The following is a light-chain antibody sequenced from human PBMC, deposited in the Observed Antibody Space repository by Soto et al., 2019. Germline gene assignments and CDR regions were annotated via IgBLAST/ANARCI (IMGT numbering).Light chain of an antibody. Sequence: QSVLTQPPSVSAAPGQKVTISCSGSSSNIGNNYVSWYQQLPGTAPKLLIYDNNKRPSGIPDRFSVYKSGTSATLGITGLQTGDEAEYYCGTWDSSLSVWVFGGGTKVTVL. V-gene: IGLV1-51*01. J-gene: IGLJ3*02. CDR3: GTWDSSLSVWV. CDR1: SSNIGNNY. CDR2: DNN.